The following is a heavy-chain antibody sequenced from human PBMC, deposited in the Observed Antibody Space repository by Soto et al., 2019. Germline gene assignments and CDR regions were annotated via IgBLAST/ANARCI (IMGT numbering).Heavy chain of an antibody. Sequence: QVQLVQSGAEVKKPGSSVRVSCKASGTIFSSYTISWVRQAPGQGLEWMGRIIPILGETNSAQKFHGRVTLPADKSTNTAYMELNSLRLEDTALYYCARGLGGRMDDWGQGTTVTVSS. J-gene: IGHJ6*02. D-gene: IGHD3-16*01. V-gene: IGHV1-69*08. CDR1: GTIFSSYT. CDR2: IIPILGET. CDR3: ARGLGGRMDD.